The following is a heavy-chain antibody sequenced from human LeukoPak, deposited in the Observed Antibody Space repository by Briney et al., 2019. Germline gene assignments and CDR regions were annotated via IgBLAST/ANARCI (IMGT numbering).Heavy chain of an antibody. Sequence: GGSLRLSCAASGFTFDDYAMHWVRQAPGKGLEWVSLISGDGGSTYYADSVKGRFTISRGNSKNSLYLQMNSLRTEDTALYYCAKDRNGYSSSWTYYYYGMDVWGQGTTVTVSS. CDR1: GFTFDDYA. D-gene: IGHD6-13*01. CDR3: AKDRNGYSSSWTYYYYGMDV. V-gene: IGHV3-43*02. J-gene: IGHJ6*02. CDR2: ISGDGGST.